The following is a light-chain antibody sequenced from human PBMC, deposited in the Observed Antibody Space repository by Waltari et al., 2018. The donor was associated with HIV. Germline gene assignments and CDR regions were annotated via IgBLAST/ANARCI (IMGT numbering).Light chain of an antibody. CDR2: QDH. CDR1: ALRDQH. J-gene: IGLJ2*01. Sequence: SYQVPQPPSTAVSPPPTATITCSGRALRDQHTCWYQHKPGQSPLLVIYQDHKRPSGIPERFSGSSSGHTATLTISGSLPMDEADYYCQAWGSTTSGVFGRGTKLTVL. CDR3: QAWGSTTSGV. V-gene: IGLV3-1*01.